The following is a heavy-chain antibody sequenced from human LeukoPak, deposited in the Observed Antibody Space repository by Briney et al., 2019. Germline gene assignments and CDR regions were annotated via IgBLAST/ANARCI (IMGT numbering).Heavy chain of an antibody. CDR1: GFTFSSYA. CDR2: ISGSGGST. CDR3: AHSLTTVTTGGWYFDL. D-gene: IGHD4-17*01. V-gene: IGHV3-23*01. J-gene: IGHJ2*01. Sequence: GGSLRLSCAASGFTFSSYAMSWVRQAPGKGLEWVSAISGSGGSTYYADSVKGRFTISRDNSKNTLYLQMNSLRAEDTAVYYCAHSLTTVTTGGWYFDLWGRGTLVTVSS.